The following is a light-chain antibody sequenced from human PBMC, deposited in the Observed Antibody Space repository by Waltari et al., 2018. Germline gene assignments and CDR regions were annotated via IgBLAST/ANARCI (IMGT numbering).Light chain of an antibody. V-gene: IGKV3-15*01. Sequence: IVMTQSPATLSVSPGERATLSCRASQSISTNLAWFQEKPGQAPRLLFYGASTRGTGVPARFSGSGSGTYFTLVISSLQSEDFAVYYCQQYDKWLRYSFGQGTKLEIK. CDR2: GAS. CDR1: QSISTN. J-gene: IGKJ2*01. CDR3: QQYDKWLRYS.